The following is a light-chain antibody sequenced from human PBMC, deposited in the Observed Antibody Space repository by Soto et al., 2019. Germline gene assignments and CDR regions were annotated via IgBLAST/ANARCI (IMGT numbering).Light chain of an antibody. CDR2: GAS. V-gene: IGKV3-20*01. Sequence: EIVLTQSPGTLSLSPGERATLSCRASQSISSTYLAWYQQKPGQAPRLLMYGASSRATGIPDRFIGGGSGTDFTLTISRLEPEDFAVYYCQQYGSSPVTFGQGTKVDIK. CDR3: QQYGSSPVT. CDR1: QSISSTY. J-gene: IGKJ1*01.